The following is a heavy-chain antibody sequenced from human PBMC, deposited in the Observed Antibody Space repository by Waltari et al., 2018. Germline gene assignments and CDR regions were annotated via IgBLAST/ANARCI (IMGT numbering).Heavy chain of an antibody. D-gene: IGHD1-26*01. CDR2: ISNSGGDT. J-gene: IGHJ4*02. Sequence: EVQLFESGGGLVQPGGSLRLSCAGSGFTFSSYSMSWVRQAPGKGLEWVSAISNSGGDTYYAESVKGRFTISRDNSKNTLYLQMNSLRAEDTAVYYCAKTRGNYYYFDYWGQGTLVTASS. V-gene: IGHV3-23*01. CDR1: GFTFSSYS. CDR3: AKTRGNYYYFDY.